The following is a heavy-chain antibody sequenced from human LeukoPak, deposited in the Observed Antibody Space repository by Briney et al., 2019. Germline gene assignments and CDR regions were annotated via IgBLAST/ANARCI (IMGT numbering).Heavy chain of an antibody. D-gene: IGHD3-22*01. CDR3: ARNHYYDSSGYLP. V-gene: IGHV4-34*01. CDR1: GGSFSGYY. J-gene: IGHJ5*02. Sequence: PSETLSLTCAVYGGSFSGYYWSWIRQPPGKGLEWIGEINHSGSTNYNPSLKSRVTISVDTSKNQFSLKLSSVTAADTAVYYCARNHYYDSSGYLPWGQGTPVTVSS. CDR2: INHSGST.